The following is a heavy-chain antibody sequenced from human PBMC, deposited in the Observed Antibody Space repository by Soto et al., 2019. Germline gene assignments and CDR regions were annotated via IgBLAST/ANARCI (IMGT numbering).Heavy chain of an antibody. J-gene: IGHJ6*02. CDR3: AKDIFAAAPDYYYYGMDV. V-gene: IGHV3-43*01. D-gene: IGHD2-2*01. CDR1: GFTFDDYT. Sequence: GGSLRLSCAASGFTFDDYTMHWVRQAPGKGLEWVPLISWDGGSTYYADSVKGRFTISRDNSKNSLYLQMNSLRTEDTALYYCAKDIFAAAPDYYYYGMDVWGQGTTVTVSS. CDR2: ISWDGGST.